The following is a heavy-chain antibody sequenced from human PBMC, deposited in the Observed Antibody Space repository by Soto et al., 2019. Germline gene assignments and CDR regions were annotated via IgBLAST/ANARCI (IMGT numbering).Heavy chain of an antibody. J-gene: IGHJ4*02. CDR1: GGSFSGYY. D-gene: IGHD3-16*02. V-gene: IGHV4-34*01. CDR2: INHSGST. CDR3: ARGRYSHYRFLTY. Sequence: SETLSLTCAVYGGSFSGYYWSWIRQPPGKGLEWIGEINHSGSTNYNPSLKSRVTISVDTSKNQFSLKLSSVTAADTAVYYCARGRYSHYRFLTYWGQGTLVTVSS.